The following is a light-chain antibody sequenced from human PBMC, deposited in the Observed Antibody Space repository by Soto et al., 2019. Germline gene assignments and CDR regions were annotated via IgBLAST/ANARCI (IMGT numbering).Light chain of an antibody. V-gene: IGKV1-39*01. CDR1: RNVSIY. CDR3: QQSYKMPS. Sequence: EIPLTQSPSSLAASVGDRLTLTCRASRNVSIYLNWYQHKPGKGPTLLIHATSNLQIGVPSRFSGSGSGTEFTLTISSLEPEDFGTYYFQQSYKMPSFGQWTRLVIK. CDR2: ATS. J-gene: IGKJ5*01.